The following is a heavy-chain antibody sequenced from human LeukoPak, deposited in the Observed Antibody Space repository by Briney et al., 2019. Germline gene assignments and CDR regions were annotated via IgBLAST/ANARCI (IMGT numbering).Heavy chain of an antibody. CDR3: ARVVKLWLREDY. V-gene: IGHV1-2*02. J-gene: IGHJ4*02. Sequence: ASVKVSCKASGYTFTDYYMHWVRQAPGQGLEWMGWINPNSGGTNYAQKLQGRVTMTTDTSTSTAYTELRSLRSDDTAVYYCARVVKLWLREDYWGQGTLVTVSS. D-gene: IGHD5-18*01. CDR1: GYTFTDYY. CDR2: INPNSGGT.